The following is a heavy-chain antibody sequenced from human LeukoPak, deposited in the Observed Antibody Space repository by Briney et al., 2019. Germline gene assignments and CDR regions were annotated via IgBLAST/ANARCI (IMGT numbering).Heavy chain of an antibody. J-gene: IGHJ3*02. D-gene: IGHD2-15*01. CDR3: AREYCSGGSCSDAFDI. Sequence: PGGSLRLSCAASGFTFSSYSMNWVRQAPGKGLEWVSSISSSSSYIYYADSVKGRFTISRDNAKNSLYLQMSSLRAEDTALYYCAREYCSGGSCSDAFDIWGQGTMVTVSS. V-gene: IGHV3-21*01. CDR2: ISSSSSYI. CDR1: GFTFSSYS.